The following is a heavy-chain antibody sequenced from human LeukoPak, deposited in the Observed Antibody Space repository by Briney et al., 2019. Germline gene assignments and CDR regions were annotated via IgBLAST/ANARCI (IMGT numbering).Heavy chain of an antibody. Sequence: GGALRLSCVARGFSFRDYYMSWIRQAPGRGLEWISYISGSGSDLYYADSVKGRLTISRDNANNSLYLQMNSLRAEDTAVYYCARSIGYYYTMDVWGQGTTVTVSS. J-gene: IGHJ6*02. CDR1: GFSFRDYY. CDR3: ARSIGYYYTMDV. V-gene: IGHV3-11*01. D-gene: IGHD3-22*01. CDR2: ISGSGSDL.